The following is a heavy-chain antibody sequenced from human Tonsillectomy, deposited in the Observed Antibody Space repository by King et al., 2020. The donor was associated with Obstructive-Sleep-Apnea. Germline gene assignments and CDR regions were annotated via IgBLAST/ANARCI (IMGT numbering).Heavy chain of an antibody. V-gene: IGHV3-30*04. J-gene: IGHJ4*02. D-gene: IGHD3-10*01. CDR3: ARGGRLIRGGNYFDS. CDR2: ISFDGRSK. CDR1: GFTFSTYA. Sequence: VQLVESGGGVVQPGRSLRLSCAASGFTFSTYAMHWVRQAPGKGLEWVAVISFDGRSKYYADSVKGRFTISRDNSKNTLYLQMSGLRAEDTAVYFCARGGRLIRGGNYFDSWGQGPWSPSPQ.